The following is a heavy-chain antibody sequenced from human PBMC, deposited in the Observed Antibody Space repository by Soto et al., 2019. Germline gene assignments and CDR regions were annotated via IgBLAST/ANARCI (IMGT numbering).Heavy chain of an antibody. V-gene: IGHV4-31*03. CDR1: GGSIRNGYHY. J-gene: IGHJ5*02. D-gene: IGHD1-1*01. CDR2: IYYTGST. Sequence: QVQLQESGPGVVKPSQTLFLTCTVSGGSIRNGYHYWSWIRQLPGKGLEWIGNIYYTGSTSYNPYPKSRVTISINTSQNRFSLKLRSVVAADTAIYYCAKNETTRPWFGPWGQGTMVTVSS. CDR3: AKNETTRPWFGP.